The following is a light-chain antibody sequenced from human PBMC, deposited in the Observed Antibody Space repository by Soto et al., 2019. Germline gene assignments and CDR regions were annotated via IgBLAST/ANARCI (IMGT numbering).Light chain of an antibody. CDR2: DAS. J-gene: IGKJ1*01. CDR1: RSISSW. Sequence: DIQMTQSPSTLSASVGDRVTITCRASRSISSWLAWYQQKPGKPPKLLIYDASSFEGGVPSRFSGSGSGTEFTLTISSLQPDDSATYDCQQYNNYWTFGQGTKVEIK. CDR3: QQYNNYWT. V-gene: IGKV1-5*01.